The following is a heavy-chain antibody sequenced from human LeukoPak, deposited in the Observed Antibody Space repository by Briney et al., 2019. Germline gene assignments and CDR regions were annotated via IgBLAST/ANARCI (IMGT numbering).Heavy chain of an antibody. Sequence: SETLSLTCTVSGGSISSYYWSWIRQPPGKGLEWIGYIYYSGSTNYNPSLKSRVTISVDTSKNQFSLRLSSVTASDTAIYYCAREDGDWEYYYYYMDVWGKGTTVTISS. V-gene: IGHV4-59*12. CDR2: IYYSGST. D-gene: IGHD4-17*01. J-gene: IGHJ6*03. CDR1: GGSISSYY. CDR3: AREDGDWEYYYYYMDV.